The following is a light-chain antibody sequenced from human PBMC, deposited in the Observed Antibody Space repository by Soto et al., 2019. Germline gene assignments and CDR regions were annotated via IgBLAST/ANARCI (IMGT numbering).Light chain of an antibody. CDR1: SSDVGGYNY. V-gene: IGLV2-14*01. Sequence: QSALTQPASVSGSPGQSITISCTGTSSDVGGYNYVSWYQQHPGKAPKLMIYEVSNRPSGVSNRFSGSKSGNTASLTISGLQVEDEADYYCSSYTSSSYWVFGGGTKVTVL. J-gene: IGLJ3*02. CDR2: EVS. CDR3: SSYTSSSYWV.